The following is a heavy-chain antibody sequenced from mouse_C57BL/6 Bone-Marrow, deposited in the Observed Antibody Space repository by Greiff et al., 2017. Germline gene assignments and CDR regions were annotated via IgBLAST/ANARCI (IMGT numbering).Heavy chain of an antibody. CDR2: IDPENGDT. CDR1: GFNIKDDY. D-gene: IGHD1-1*01. Sequence: VPLQESGAELVRPGASVKLSCTASGFNIKDDYMHWVKQRPEQGLEWIGWIDPENGDTEYASKFQGKDTITADTSSNTAYLQLSSLTSEDTAVYYCTTRVITTGWYFDVWGTGTTVTVSS. J-gene: IGHJ1*03. CDR3: TTRVITTGWYFDV. V-gene: IGHV14-4*01.